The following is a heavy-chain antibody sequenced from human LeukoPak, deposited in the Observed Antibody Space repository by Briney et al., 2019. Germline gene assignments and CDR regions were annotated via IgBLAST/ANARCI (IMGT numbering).Heavy chain of an antibody. V-gene: IGHV1-69*13. D-gene: IGHD3-22*01. CDR2: IIPIFGTA. Sequence: ASVKGSCKASGGTFISYAISWVRQAPGQGLEWMGGIIPIFGTANYAQKFQGRVTITADESTSTAYMELSSLRCEDTAVYYCASLPSGYDSSGYYYPRFDYWGQGTLVTVSS. CDR3: ASLPSGYDSSGYYYPRFDY. J-gene: IGHJ4*02. CDR1: GGTFISYA.